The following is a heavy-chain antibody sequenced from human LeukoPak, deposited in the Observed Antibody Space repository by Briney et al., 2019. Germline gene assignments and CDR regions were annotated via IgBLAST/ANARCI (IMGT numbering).Heavy chain of an antibody. J-gene: IGHJ3*02. D-gene: IGHD1-26*01. CDR3: ARDSGGIVGATNDDFDI. V-gene: IGHV4-4*07. CDR1: GGSISSYY. Sequence: SETLSLTCTVSGGSISSYYWSWIRQPAGKGLEWIGRIYTSGSTNYNPSLKSRVTISVDKSKNQFSLKLSSVTAADTAVYYCARDSGGIVGATNDDFDIWGQGTMVTVSS. CDR2: IYTSGST.